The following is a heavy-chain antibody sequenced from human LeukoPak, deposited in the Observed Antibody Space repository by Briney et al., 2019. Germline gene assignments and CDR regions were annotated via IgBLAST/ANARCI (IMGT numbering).Heavy chain of an antibody. CDR3: AKDDDIVVVPAEFDY. CDR1: GFTFSSYG. CDR2: IRYDGSNK. D-gene: IGHD2-2*01. V-gene: IGHV3-30*02. Sequence: GGSLRLSCAASGFTFSSYGMHWVRQAPGKGLEWVVFIRYDGSNKYYADSVKGRFTISRDNSKNTLYLQMNSLRAEDTAVYYCAKDDDIVVVPAEFDYWGQGTLVTVSS. J-gene: IGHJ4*02.